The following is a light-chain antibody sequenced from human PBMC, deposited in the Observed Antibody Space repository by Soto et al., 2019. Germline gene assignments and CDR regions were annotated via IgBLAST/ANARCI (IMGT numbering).Light chain of an antibody. Sequence: DIQMTQSPSSLSASVGDRVTIICRASQGVSTRLAWYQQKPGKAPKVLIYDASTLESGVPSRFSGSGSGTEFTLTISCLHPDDFATYYCQHYSSVWAFGQGTKVDIK. CDR3: QHYSSVWA. CDR1: QGVSTR. CDR2: DAS. J-gene: IGKJ1*01. V-gene: IGKV1-5*02.